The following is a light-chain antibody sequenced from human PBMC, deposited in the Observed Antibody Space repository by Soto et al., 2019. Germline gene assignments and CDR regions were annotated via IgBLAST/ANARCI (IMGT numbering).Light chain of an antibody. V-gene: IGKV1-5*01. Sequence: DIQMTQSPSTLSASVGDRVSITCRASQSISSWLAWYQQKPGKAPKLLIYDVSNLESGVPSRFSGSGSGTEFTLTISSLQPDDSATYYCQQYNTFWTFGQGTTVDIK. CDR1: QSISSW. CDR2: DVS. J-gene: IGKJ1*01. CDR3: QQYNTFWT.